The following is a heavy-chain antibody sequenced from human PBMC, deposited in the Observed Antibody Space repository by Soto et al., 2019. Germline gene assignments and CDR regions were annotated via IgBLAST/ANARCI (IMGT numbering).Heavy chain of an antibody. D-gene: IGHD2-2*01. Sequence: PGGSQRLSCSACGFTFSSFSMHWVRQSPWKGLEYVSHMSSDAVRIYYADSVKGRFTISRDNSKNTLYLKMNSLRAEDTAVYYCCEDFTNDGIKIVVVPAARGGFDFLCQRILVTVSS. V-gene: IGHV3-64*04. J-gene: IGHJ4*02. CDR1: GFTFSSFS. CDR3: CEDFTNDGIKIVVVPAARGGFDF. CDR2: MSSDAVRI.